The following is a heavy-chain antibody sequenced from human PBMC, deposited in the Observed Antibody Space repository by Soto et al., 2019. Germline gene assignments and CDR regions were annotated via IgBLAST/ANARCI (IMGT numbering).Heavy chain of an antibody. J-gene: IGHJ4*02. CDR2: IYYSGST. CDR3: ARGGDLRAARQGSFDY. Sequence: PSETLSLTCTVSGGAISSYYWSLIRQPPGKGLEWIGYIYYSGSTNYNPSLKSRVTISVDTSKNQFSLKLSSVTAADTAVYYCARGGDLRAARQGSFDYWGQGTLVTVSS. CDR1: GGAISSYY. D-gene: IGHD2-15*01. V-gene: IGHV4-59*01.